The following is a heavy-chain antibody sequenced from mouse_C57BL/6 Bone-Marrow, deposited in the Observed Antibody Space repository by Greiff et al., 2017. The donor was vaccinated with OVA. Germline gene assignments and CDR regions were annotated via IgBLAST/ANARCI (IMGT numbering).Heavy chain of an antibody. Sequence: EVQLQESGGGLVKPGGSLKLSCAASGFTFSSYAMSWVRQTPEKRLEWVATISDGGSYTYYPDNVKGRFTISRDNAKNNLYLQMSHLKSEDTDIYSCARYLTGTWFAYWGQGTLVTVSA. J-gene: IGHJ3*01. D-gene: IGHD4-1*01. CDR2: ISDGGSYT. V-gene: IGHV5-4*01. CDR3: ARYLTGTWFAY. CDR1: GFTFSSYA.